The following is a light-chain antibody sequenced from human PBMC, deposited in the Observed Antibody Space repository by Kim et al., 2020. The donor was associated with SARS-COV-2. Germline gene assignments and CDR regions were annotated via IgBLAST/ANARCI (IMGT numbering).Light chain of an antibody. CDR1: QSVSSY. Sequence: VSPGERAPLTCRASQSVSSYLAWYQQKPGQAPRLLIYGASTRATGIPARFSGSGSGTEFTLTINSLQSEDFAVYYCQKYDNWPITFGQGTRLEIK. J-gene: IGKJ5*01. V-gene: IGKV3-15*01. CDR3: QKYDNWPIT. CDR2: GAS.